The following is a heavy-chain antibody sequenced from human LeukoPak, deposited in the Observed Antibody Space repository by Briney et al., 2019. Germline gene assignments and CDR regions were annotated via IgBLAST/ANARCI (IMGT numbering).Heavy chain of an antibody. CDR3: ARVNDYYFDY. CDR1: NGSITSSDW. V-gene: IGHV4-4*02. CDR2: IYRSGNT. J-gene: IGHJ4*02. D-gene: IGHD4/OR15-4a*01. Sequence: SETLSLTCAVSNGSITSSDWWSWVRQPPGKGLEWVGEIYRSGNTNSNPSLQSRVTISVDKSKNHFSLQLSSVTAADTAIYFCARVNDYYFDYWGQGTLVTVSS.